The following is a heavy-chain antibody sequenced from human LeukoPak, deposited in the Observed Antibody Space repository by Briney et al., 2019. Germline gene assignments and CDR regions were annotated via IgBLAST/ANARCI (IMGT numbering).Heavy chain of an antibody. J-gene: IGHJ4*02. V-gene: IGHV4-59*01. CDR1: GGSISSDY. Sequence: SETLSLTCTVSGGSISSDYWSWIRQPPGKGLEWIGNIYYSGSTNYNPSLKSRVTISIDTSKKKFSLKLSTVTAADTAVYYCARSYDFWSGYYSYWGQGTLVTVSS. CDR2: IYYSGST. D-gene: IGHD3/OR15-3a*01. CDR3: ARSYDFWSGYYSY.